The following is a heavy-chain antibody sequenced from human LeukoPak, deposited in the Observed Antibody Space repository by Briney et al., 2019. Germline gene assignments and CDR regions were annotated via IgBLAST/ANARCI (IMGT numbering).Heavy chain of an antibody. CDR2: IIPILGIA. V-gene: IGHV1-69*04. D-gene: IGHD3-10*01. CDR3: ARDLRNITMVRGGPA. J-gene: IGHJ5*02. Sequence: GASVKVSCKASGGTFSSYAISWVRQAPGQGLEWMGRIIPILGIANYAQKFQGRVTVTADKSTSTAYMELSSLRSEDTAVYYCARDLRNITMVRGGPAWGQGTLVTVSS. CDR1: GGTFSSYA.